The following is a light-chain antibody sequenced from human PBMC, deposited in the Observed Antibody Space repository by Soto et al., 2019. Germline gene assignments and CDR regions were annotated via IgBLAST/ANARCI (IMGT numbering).Light chain of an antibody. CDR1: QSVSSY. CDR2: DAS. J-gene: IGKJ1*01. V-gene: IGKV3-11*01. CDR3: QHYGYPQWT. Sequence: EIVLTQSPATLSLSPGERATLSCRASQSVSSYLAWYQQKPGQVPRLLIYDASNRATGIPARFSGSGSGTEFALTISRLEPEDFAVYICQHYGYPQWTFGPGTKVDIK.